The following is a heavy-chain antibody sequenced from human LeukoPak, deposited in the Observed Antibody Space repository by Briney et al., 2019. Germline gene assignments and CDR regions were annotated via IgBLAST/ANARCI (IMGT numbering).Heavy chain of an antibody. CDR1: GGSISSYY. D-gene: IGHD3-9*01. CDR3: ARDLGDYDILTGLNY. J-gene: IGHJ4*02. Sequence: MSSETLSLTCTVSGGSISSYYWSWIRQPPGKGLEWIGYIYYSGSTNYNSSLKSRVTISVDTSKNQFSLKLSSVTAADTAVYYCARDLGDYDILTGLNYWGQGTLVTVSS. CDR2: IYYSGST. V-gene: IGHV4-59*01.